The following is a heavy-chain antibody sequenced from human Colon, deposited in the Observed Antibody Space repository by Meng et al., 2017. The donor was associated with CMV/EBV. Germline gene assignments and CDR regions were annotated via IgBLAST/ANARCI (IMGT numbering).Heavy chain of an antibody. Sequence: SCKASGDTFTNYDMNWVRQAAGQGLEWMGWMNANSGNTGYAQKFQDRVTMTRNNSLNTAYMELSSLKSEDTAVYYCARGGGTGWFDPWGQGTLVTVSS. J-gene: IGHJ5*02. CDR1: GDTFTNYD. CDR2: MNANSGNT. V-gene: IGHV1-8*01. D-gene: IGHD1-26*01. CDR3: ARGGGTGWFDP.